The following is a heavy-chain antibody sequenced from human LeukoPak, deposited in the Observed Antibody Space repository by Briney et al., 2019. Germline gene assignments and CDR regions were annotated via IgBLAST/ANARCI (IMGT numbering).Heavy chain of an antibody. Sequence: ASVKVSCKASGYTFTSYAMHWVRQAPGQRLEWMGWINAGNGNTKYSQKFQGRVTITRDTSASTAYMELSSLRSEDTAVYYCAREGYCSSTSCYLSLYFDYWGQGTLVTVSS. V-gene: IGHV1-3*01. CDR2: INAGNGNT. CDR1: GYTFTSYA. CDR3: AREGYCSSTSCYLSLYFDY. J-gene: IGHJ4*02. D-gene: IGHD2-2*01.